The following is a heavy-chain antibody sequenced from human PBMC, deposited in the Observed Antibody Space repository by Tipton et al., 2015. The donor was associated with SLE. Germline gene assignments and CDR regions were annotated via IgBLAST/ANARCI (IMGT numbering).Heavy chain of an antibody. V-gene: IGHV4-34*01. CDR3: ARLEDPFGIFGVPKGWFDP. Sequence: TLSLTCAVYGGSLSGYYWSWIRQPPGKGLEWIGEINQSGSTNYNASLKSRVAISVDTSKNQFSLRLSSVTAADSAVYYCARLEDPFGIFGVPKGWFDPWGQGTLVTVSS. CDR2: INQSGST. CDR1: GGSLSGYY. J-gene: IGHJ5*02. D-gene: IGHD3-3*02.